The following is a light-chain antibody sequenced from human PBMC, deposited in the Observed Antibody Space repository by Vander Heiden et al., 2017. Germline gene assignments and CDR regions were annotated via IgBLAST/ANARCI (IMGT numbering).Light chain of an antibody. J-gene: IGKJ4*01. V-gene: IGKV2-28*01. Sequence: DVVMTQSPLSLPVTPGDQASIPCRSSQSLLHSNGYNYLDWYLQKPGQSPQLLIYLGSNRASGVPDRFSGSGSGTDFTLKISRVEAEDVGVYYCMQALQTPLTFGGGTKVEIK. CDR2: LGS. CDR1: QSLLHSNGYNY. CDR3: MQALQTPLT.